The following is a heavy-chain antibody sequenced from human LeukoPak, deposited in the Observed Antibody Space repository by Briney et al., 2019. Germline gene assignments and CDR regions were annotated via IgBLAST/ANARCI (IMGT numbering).Heavy chain of an antibody. CDR1: GYSITNGYY. CDR3: ARDGRLVGAHGERAFDI. Sequence: SETLSLTCTVSGYSITNGYYWGWIRQPPGKGLEWIGSIYHSGSTYYNPSLKSRVSISVDTSKNQFSLKLSSVTAADTAVYYCARDGRLVGAHGERAFDIWGQGTMVTVSS. CDR2: IYHSGST. D-gene: IGHD1-26*01. V-gene: IGHV4-38-2*02. J-gene: IGHJ3*02.